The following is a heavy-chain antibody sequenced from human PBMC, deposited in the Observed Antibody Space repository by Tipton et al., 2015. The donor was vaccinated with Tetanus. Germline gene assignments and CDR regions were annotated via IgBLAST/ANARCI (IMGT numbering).Heavy chain of an antibody. Sequence: LVKPTQTLSLTCTVSGGSISRGGYYWSWIRQHPGKGLEWIGDIYYSGSTYYNPSLKSRVTMSVDTSKNQFSLKLNSVTAADTAVYYCARDQARGARGWNYFDYWGQGTLVSVSS. V-gene: IGHV4-31*03. D-gene: IGHD1-26*01. CDR3: ARDQARGARGWNYFDY. CDR2: IYYSGST. CDR1: GGSISRGGYY. J-gene: IGHJ4*02.